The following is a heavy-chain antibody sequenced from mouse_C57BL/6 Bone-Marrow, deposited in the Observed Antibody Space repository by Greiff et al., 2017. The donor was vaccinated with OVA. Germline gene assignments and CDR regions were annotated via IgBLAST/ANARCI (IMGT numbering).Heavy chain of an antibody. CDR1: GFTFSDYY. J-gene: IGHJ4*01. CDR2: ISNGGGST. Sequence: EVKLVESGGGLVQPGGSLKLSCAASGFTFSDYYMYWVRQTPEKRLEWVAYISNGGGSTYYPDTVKGRFTISRDNAKNTLYLQMSRLKSEDTAMYYCARHRDMDYWGQGTSVTVSS. CDR3: ARHRDMDY. V-gene: IGHV5-12*01.